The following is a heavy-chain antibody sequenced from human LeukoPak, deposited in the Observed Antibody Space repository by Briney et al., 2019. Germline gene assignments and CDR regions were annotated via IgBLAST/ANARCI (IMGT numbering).Heavy chain of an antibody. CDR2: IYTSGST. J-gene: IGHJ4*02. D-gene: IGHD3-3*01. CDR1: GGSISSGSYY. Sequence: SETLSLTCTVSGGSISSGSYYWSWIRQPAGKGLEWIGRIYTSGSTNYNPSLKSRVTISVDTSKNQFSLKLSSVTAADTAVYYCASVNYDFWSGAGNWGQGTLVTVSS. CDR3: ASVNYDFWSGAGN. V-gene: IGHV4-61*02.